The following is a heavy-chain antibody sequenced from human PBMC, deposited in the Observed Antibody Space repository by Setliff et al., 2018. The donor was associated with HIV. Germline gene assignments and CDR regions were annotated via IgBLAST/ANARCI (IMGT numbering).Heavy chain of an antibody. J-gene: IGHJ4*02. Sequence: SETLSLTCAVSGYSISSGYFWGWIRQSPGKGLEWIGSLYHSGTNFYNPSLKSRVTISLDTSTNRFSLKLNSVTAADTAIYYCARQVGSQYSYWAYYFDSWGQGALVTVSS. CDR1: GYSISSGYF. CDR3: ARQVGSQYSYWAYYFDS. CDR2: LYHSGTN. V-gene: IGHV4-38-2*01. D-gene: IGHD5-18*01.